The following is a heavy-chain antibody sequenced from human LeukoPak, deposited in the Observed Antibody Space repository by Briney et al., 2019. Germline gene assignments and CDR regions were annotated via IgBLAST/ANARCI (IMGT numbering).Heavy chain of an antibody. J-gene: IGHJ4*02. V-gene: IGHV3-13*01. CDR3: ARGSLYGDYEGEFDY. Sequence: GGSLLLSCAASGFTFSSYDMHWVRQATGKGLEWVSAIGTAGDTYYPGSVKGRFTISRENAKNSLYLQMNSLRAGDTAVYYCARGSLYGDYEGEFDYWGQGTLVTVSS. D-gene: IGHD4-17*01. CDR1: GFTFSSYD. CDR2: IGTAGDT.